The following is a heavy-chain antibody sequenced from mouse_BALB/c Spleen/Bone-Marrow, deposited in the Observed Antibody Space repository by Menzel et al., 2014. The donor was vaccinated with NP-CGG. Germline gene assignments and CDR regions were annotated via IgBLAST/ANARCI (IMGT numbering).Heavy chain of an antibody. CDR3: ARGGMTPFDF. D-gene: IGHD2-13*01. Sequence: EVQVVESGGGLVKPGGSLKLSCEASGITASSYAMSWVRQTPEKRLEWVASIGSGGRRHYPDSVEGRLTISRDNARNILYLQVSSLRSEDTAMYYCARGGMTPFDFWGQGITLTVSS. CDR1: GITASSYA. J-gene: IGHJ2*01. V-gene: IGHV5-6-5*01. CDR2: IGSGGRR.